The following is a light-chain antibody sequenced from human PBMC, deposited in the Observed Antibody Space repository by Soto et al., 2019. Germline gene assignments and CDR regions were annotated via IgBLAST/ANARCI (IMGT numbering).Light chain of an antibody. J-gene: IGLJ3*02. CDR1: GSNIGPNY. Sequence: QSVLSQPPSASGTPGQRVTMSCSGSGSNIGPNYVYWFQQFPGTAPKLLIYNNDQRPSGVPDRFSASKCGTSASLGISGLRSEDEADYYCAAWDDSLSGRVFGGGTKLTVL. CDR3: AAWDDSLSGRV. CDR2: NND. V-gene: IGLV1-47*02.